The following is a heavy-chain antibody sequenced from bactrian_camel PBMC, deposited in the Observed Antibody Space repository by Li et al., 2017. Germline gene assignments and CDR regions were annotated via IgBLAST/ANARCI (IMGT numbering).Heavy chain of an antibody. CDR3: AAHSPVPGPDVTRKWGWSFAY. J-gene: IGHJ4*01. CDR1: GYTYNRNC. D-gene: IGHD5*01. CDR2: FDNHGATT. Sequence: DVQLVESGGGSVQAGGSLRLSCAASGYTYNRNCMAWFREVPGKEREGVAEFDNHGATTFADSVKGRFVISQDNAISTIYLQMNNLKPEDGAMYYCAAHSPVPGPDVTRKWGWSFAYWGQGTQV. V-gene: IGHV3S40*01.